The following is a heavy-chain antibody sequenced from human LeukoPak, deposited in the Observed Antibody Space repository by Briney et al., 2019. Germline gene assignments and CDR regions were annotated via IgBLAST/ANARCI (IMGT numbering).Heavy chain of an antibody. D-gene: IGHD5-18*01. J-gene: IGHJ4*02. CDR1: GGSISSYY. CDR3: ARDRGYSYGFDY. Sequence: SETLSLTCTVSGGSISSYYWSWIRQPPGKGLEWIGYIYYSGSTNYNPSLKSRVTISVDTSKNQFSLKLSSVTTADTAVYYCARDRGYSYGFDYWGQGILVTVSS. V-gene: IGHV4-59*01. CDR2: IYYSGST.